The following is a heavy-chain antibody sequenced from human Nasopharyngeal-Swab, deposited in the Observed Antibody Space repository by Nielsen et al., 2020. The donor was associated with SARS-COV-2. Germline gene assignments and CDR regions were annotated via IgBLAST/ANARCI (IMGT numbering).Heavy chain of an antibody. CDR2: ISYDGSNK. D-gene: IGHD6-13*01. CDR3: ARDLFHSSSWYEDY. Sequence: GGSLRLSCAASGFTFSSYAMHWVRQAPGKGLEWVAVISYDGSNKYYADSGKGRFTISRDNSKNTLYLQMNSLRAEDTAVYYCARDLFHSSSWYEDYWGQGTLVTVSS. V-gene: IGHV3-30*04. J-gene: IGHJ4*02. CDR1: GFTFSSYA.